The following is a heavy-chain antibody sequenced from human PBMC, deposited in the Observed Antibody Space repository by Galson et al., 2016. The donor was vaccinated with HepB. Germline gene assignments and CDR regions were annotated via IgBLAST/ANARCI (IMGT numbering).Heavy chain of an antibody. CDR1: GFPFSSYV. V-gene: IGHV3-33*08. CDR3: ARDPGGDRFDY. CDR2: ILYDGTAK. D-gene: IGHD3-16*01. Sequence: SLRLSCAASGFPFSSYVMSWVRQAPGKGLEWVADILYDGTAKDYADSVKGRFTISRDNSKNTLYLQMNSLRAEDTAVYYCARDPGGDRFDYWGQGTLVTVSS. J-gene: IGHJ4*02.